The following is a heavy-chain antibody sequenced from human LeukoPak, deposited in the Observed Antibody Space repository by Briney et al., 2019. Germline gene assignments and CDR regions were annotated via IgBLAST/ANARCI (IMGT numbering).Heavy chain of an antibody. D-gene: IGHD6-19*01. CDR3: AGSRVAVTDTLDP. Sequence: GGSLRLSCAASGFPFNSYWMSWVRQAPGKGLEWVANINPDGSETRCVDFVKGRFTVSRDNAGNSLFLQVNSLRVEDTAVYYCAGSRVAVTDTLDPWGQGTLVTVSP. CDR2: INPDGSET. CDR1: GFPFNSYW. J-gene: IGHJ5*02. V-gene: IGHV3-7*01.